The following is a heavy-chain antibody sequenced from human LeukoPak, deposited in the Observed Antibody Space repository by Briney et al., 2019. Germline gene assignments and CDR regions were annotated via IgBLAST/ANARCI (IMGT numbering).Heavy chain of an antibody. CDR3: ARLELRRNYYYSYYMDV. V-gene: IGHV1-2*02. D-gene: IGHD1-7*01. Sequence: GASVKVSCKTSGYTFTDYYIHWVRQAPGQGLQWMGWVNPNSGATRYLQTFEGRVKMTTDTSIRTAYMELSSLRADDTAVYYCARLELRRNYYYSYYMDVWGEGTTVAVFS. CDR2: VNPNSGAT. J-gene: IGHJ6*03. CDR1: GYTFTDYY.